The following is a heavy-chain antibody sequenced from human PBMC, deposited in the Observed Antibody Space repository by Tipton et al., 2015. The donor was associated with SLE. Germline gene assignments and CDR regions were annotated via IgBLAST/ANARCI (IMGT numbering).Heavy chain of an antibody. Sequence: GLVKPSETLSLTCTVSGDSISSSSFNWGWIRQPPGKGLEWLGSVYYSGSAYYNSSLKSRVTISVDTSSNQFSLKVTSVTAADSAVYYCVRPKVIAVPTGPYDFWGQGTLVTVSS. D-gene: IGHD6-19*01. CDR3: VRPKVIAVPTGPYDF. CDR1: GDSISSSSFN. CDR2: VYYSGSA. V-gene: IGHV4-39*01. J-gene: IGHJ4*02.